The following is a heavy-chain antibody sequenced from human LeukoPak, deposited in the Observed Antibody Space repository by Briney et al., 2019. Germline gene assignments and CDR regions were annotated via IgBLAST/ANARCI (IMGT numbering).Heavy chain of an antibody. CDR1: GFTFSSYA. CDR2: ISGSGGST. J-gene: IGHJ6*02. CDR3: AREVVADYYYYYGMDV. V-gene: IGHV3-23*01. Sequence: GGSLRLSCAASGFTFSSYAMSWVRQAPGKGLEWVSAISGSGGSTYYADSVKGRFTISRDNSKNTLYLQMNSLRAEDTAVYYCAREVVADYYYYYGMDVWGQGTTVTVSS. D-gene: IGHD3-22*01.